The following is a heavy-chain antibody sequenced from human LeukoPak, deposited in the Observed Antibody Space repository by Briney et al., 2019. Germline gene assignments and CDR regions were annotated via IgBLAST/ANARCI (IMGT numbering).Heavy chain of an antibody. CDR2: ISTRGSTI. D-gene: IGHD3-16*01. CDR3: ARGRPLGANFWVY. V-gene: IGHV3-11*04. J-gene: IGHJ4*02. Sequence: GGSLRLSCVVSGFTFSDYYMSWIRQAPGKGLEWLSYISTRGSTIYYADSVKGRFTISRDNAKNSLYLQMNSLRAEDTAVYYCARGRPLGANFWVYWGQGTLVTVSS. CDR1: GFTFSDYY.